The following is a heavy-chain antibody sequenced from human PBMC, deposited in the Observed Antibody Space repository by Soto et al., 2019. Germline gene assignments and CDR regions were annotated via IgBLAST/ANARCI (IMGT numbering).Heavy chain of an antibody. Sequence: GGSLRLSCAASGFTFSGYGMHWVRQAPGKGLEWVTVIWGDGSIPYYADSVKGRFTISRDNSKNTMYLQMNSLRAEDTAVYYCAREGVGSRPFYGYLDYWGKGTLVTVSS. V-gene: IGHV3-33*01. CDR1: GFTFSGYG. J-gene: IGHJ4*02. CDR3: AREGVGSRPFYGYLDY. D-gene: IGHD3-10*01. CDR2: IWGDGSIP.